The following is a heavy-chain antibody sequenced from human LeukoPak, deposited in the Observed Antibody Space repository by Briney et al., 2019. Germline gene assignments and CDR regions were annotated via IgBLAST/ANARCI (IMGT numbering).Heavy chain of an antibody. J-gene: IGHJ5*02. CDR3: AKDLSRAVAADWFDP. CDR2: ISDSGGST. D-gene: IGHD6-19*01. V-gene: IGHV3-23*01. Sequence: SGGSLRLSCAASGFTFSNYDMSWVRQAPGKGLELVSSISDSGGSTYYADSVKGRFTISRDNSKNTLYLQMTNLRAADTAVYYCAKDLSRAVAADWFDPWDQGSLVTVSS. CDR1: GFTFSNYD.